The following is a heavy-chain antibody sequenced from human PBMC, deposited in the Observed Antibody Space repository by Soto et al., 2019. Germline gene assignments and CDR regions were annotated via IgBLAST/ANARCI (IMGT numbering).Heavy chain of an antibody. CDR2: MYYSGAT. V-gene: IGHV4-39*01. Sequence: PSETLSLTCTVSGGSISSNSYYWDWIRQPPGKGLEWIGSMYYSGATYHNPSLQSRVTISVDTSKNQFSLHLSAVTAADTAVYYCAGGFADRLRGDWFDPWGQGTLVTVSS. D-gene: IGHD3-10*01. CDR3: AGGFADRLRGDWFDP. CDR1: GGSISSNSYY. J-gene: IGHJ5*02.